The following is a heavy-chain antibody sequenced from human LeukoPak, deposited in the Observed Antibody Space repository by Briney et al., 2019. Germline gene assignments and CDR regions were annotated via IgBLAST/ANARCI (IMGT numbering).Heavy chain of an antibody. D-gene: IGHD5-12*01. V-gene: IGHV4-59*01. CDR1: GGSISSYY. J-gene: IGHJ4*02. Sequence: SETLSLTCTVSGGSISSYYWSWIRQPPGKELEWIGYIYYSGSTNYNPSLKSRVTISVDTSKNQFSLKLSSVTAADTAVYYCAREAIRGSGYSGYDLRYFDYWGQGTLVTVSS. CDR2: IYYSGST. CDR3: AREAIRGSGYSGYDLRYFDY.